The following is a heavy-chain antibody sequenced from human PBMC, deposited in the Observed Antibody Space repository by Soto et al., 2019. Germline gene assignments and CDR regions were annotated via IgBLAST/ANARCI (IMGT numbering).Heavy chain of an antibody. CDR3: ATSEYYDSSAREFNFDY. V-gene: IGHV1-24*01. J-gene: IGHJ4*02. D-gene: IGHD3-22*01. CDR2: FDPEDGET. CDR1: GYTLTELS. Sequence: ASLKVSCKVSGYTLTELSMHWVRQAPGKGLEWMGGFDPEDGETIYAQKFQGRVTMTEDTSTDTAYMELSSLRSEDTAVYYCATSEYYDSSAREFNFDYWGQGTLVTVSS.